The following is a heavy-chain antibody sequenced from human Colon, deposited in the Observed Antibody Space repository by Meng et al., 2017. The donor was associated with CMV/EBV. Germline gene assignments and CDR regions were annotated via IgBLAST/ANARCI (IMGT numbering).Heavy chain of an antibody. D-gene: IGHD2-8*01. CDR2: INPADGGP. Sequence: FTRFPVHWLRQAPGQGLEWVGMINPADGGPTYAQRFQGRVTMTSDTSTSTVYVVLRSLRSDDTALYFCAREYCTTYRCSYNPHWYDPWGQGTLVTVSS. J-gene: IGHJ5*02. CDR3: AREYCTTYRCSYNPHWYDP. CDR1: FTRFP. V-gene: IGHV1-46*01.